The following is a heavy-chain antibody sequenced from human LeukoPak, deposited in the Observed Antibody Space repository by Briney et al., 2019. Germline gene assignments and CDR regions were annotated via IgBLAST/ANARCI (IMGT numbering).Heavy chain of an antibody. V-gene: IGHV4-39*02. Sequence: SETLSLTCTVSGGSISSSSYYWGWIRQPPGKGLEWIGSIYYSGSTYYNPSLKSRVTISVDTSKNLFSLKLSSVTAADTAVYYCAREYYYGSGSYGRVDYWGQGTLVTVSS. CDR1: GGSISSSSYY. CDR2: IYYSGST. D-gene: IGHD3-10*01. J-gene: IGHJ4*02. CDR3: AREYYYGSGSYGRVDY.